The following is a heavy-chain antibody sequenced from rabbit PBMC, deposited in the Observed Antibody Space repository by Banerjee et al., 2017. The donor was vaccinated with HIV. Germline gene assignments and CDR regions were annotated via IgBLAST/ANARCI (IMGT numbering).Heavy chain of an antibody. J-gene: IGHJ4*01. CDR3: ARDLAGVTGWNFGL. D-gene: IGHD4-1*01. CDR1: GFSFSSYYY. CDR2: IDTNTGKT. Sequence: QEQLEESGGDLVKPEGSLTLTCTASGFSFSSYYYMYWVRQAPGKGLEWIGFIDTNTGKTFYASWAKGRFTISKTSPTTVTLQMTSLTAADTATYFCARDLAGVTGWNFGLWGPGTLVTVS. V-gene: IGHV1S45*01.